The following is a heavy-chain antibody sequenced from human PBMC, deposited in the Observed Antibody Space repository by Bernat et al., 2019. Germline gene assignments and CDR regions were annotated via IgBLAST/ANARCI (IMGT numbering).Heavy chain of an antibody. V-gene: IGHV1-18*01. Sequence: QVQLVQSGAEVKKPGASVKVSCKASGYTFTSYGISWVRQAPGQGLEWMGWISAYNGNTNYAQELQGRVTMTTDTSTSTAYMELRSLRSDDTAVYYCATRYCSSTSCYEGYYYYYYMDVWGKGTTVTVSS. CDR2: ISAYNGNT. CDR3: ATRYCSSTSCYEGYYYYYYMDV. D-gene: IGHD2-2*01. J-gene: IGHJ6*03. CDR1: GYTFTSYG.